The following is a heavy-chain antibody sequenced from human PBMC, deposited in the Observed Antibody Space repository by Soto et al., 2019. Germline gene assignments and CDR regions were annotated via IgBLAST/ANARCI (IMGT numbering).Heavy chain of an antibody. CDR1: GYTFNTYG. CDR3: ARTTTADNSHYYIDV. V-gene: IGHV1-18*04. J-gene: IGHJ6*03. D-gene: IGHD1-1*01. Sequence: QAQLLQSGGELKKSGASVKVSCKASGYTFNTYGISWVRQAPGQGLEWMAWISIHNGNTNFAQKFQGRVTLTTDTCTSRANIALRSLSSGDAAVYYCARTTTADNSHYYIDVWGKGTTVTVS. CDR2: ISIHNGNT.